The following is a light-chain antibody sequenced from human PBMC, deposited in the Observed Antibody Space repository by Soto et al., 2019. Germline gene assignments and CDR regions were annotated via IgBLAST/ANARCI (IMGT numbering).Light chain of an antibody. CDR2: ETS. J-gene: IGKJ4*01. CDR3: QQHSNWPLT. V-gene: IGKV3-11*01. CDR1: QSVNNY. Sequence: EIVLTQSPATLSLSPGERATLSCRASQSVNNYLAWYQQKPGQAPRLLIDETSIRASGIPARFSGSGSGTDFTLTISSLEPEDFAVYYCQQHSNWPLTFGGGTKVDI.